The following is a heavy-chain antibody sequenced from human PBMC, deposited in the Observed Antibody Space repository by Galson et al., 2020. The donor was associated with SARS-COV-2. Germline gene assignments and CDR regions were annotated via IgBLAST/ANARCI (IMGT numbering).Heavy chain of an antibody. Sequence: ASVKVSCKASGGTFSSYAISWVRQAPGQGLEWMGGIIPIFGTANYAQKFQGRVTITTDESTSTAYMELSSLRSEDTAVYYCALRGYCSGGSCRQPGNYYYYMDVWGKGTTVTVSS. CDR2: IIPIFGTA. CDR3: ALRGYCSGGSCRQPGNYYYYMDV. D-gene: IGHD2-15*01. CDR1: GGTFSSYA. V-gene: IGHV1-69*05. J-gene: IGHJ6*03.